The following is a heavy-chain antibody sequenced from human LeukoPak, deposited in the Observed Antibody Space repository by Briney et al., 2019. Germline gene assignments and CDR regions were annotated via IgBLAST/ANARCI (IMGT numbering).Heavy chain of an antibody. CDR1: GFDFSTQW. CDR2: VNQGATQK. D-gene: IGHD4-23*01. CDR3: AVDYGGKSGAFDI. Sequence: GGSLRLSCAASGFDFSTQWMSWVRQAPGKGLEWVAIVNQGATQKYYVDSVKGRFTISRDNAKTSLYLQMNSLRAEDTAVYYCAVDYGGKSGAFDIWGQGTMVTVSS. V-gene: IGHV3-7*01. J-gene: IGHJ3*02.